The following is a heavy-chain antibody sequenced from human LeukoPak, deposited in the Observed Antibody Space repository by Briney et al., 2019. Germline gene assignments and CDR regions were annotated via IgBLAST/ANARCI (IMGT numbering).Heavy chain of an antibody. CDR3: ARDQDTAMVIRAFDI. D-gene: IGHD5-18*01. CDR1: GFTFSSYA. CDR2: ISGSGGST. J-gene: IGHJ3*02. V-gene: IGHV3-23*01. Sequence: PGGSLRLSCAASGFTFSSYAMSWVRQAPGKGLEWVSAISGSGGSTYYADSVKGRFTISRDNSKNTLYLQINSLRAEDTAVYYCARDQDTAMVIRAFDIWGQGTMVTVSS.